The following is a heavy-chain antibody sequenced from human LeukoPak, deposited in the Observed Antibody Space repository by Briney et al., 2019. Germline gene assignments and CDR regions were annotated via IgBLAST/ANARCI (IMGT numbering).Heavy chain of an antibody. CDR1: GFTFSSYG. CDR2: IRYDGSNK. Sequence: PGGSLRLSCAASGFTFSSYGMHWVRQAPGKGLEWVAFIRYDGSNKYYADSVKGRFTISRDNSKNTLYLQMNSLRAEDTAVYYRAKDSGYSGYNSGFDYWGQGTLVTVSS. D-gene: IGHD5-12*01. V-gene: IGHV3-30*02. J-gene: IGHJ4*02. CDR3: AKDSGYSGYNSGFDY.